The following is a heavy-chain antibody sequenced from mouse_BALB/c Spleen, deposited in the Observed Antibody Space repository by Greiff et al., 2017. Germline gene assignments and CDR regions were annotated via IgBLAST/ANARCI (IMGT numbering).Heavy chain of an antibody. CDR3: ARSAVYYYGSRLAY. Sequence: VQVVESGAELMKPGASVKISCKATGYTFSSYWIEWVKQRPGHGLEWIGEILPGSGSTNYNEKFKGKATFTADTSSNTAYMQLSSLTSEDSAVYYCARSAVYYYGSRLAYWGQGTLVTVSA. CDR1: GYTFSSYW. CDR2: ILPGSGST. D-gene: IGHD1-1*01. V-gene: IGHV1-9*01. J-gene: IGHJ3*01.